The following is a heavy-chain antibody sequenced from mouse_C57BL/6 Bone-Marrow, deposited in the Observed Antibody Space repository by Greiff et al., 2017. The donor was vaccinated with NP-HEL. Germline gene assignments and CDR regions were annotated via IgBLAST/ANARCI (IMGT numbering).Heavy chain of an antibody. D-gene: IGHD2-4*01. CDR3: ASRRPHYYDYNYYAMDY. V-gene: IGHV1-36*01. CDR2: VYPYNGGT. CDR1: GFTFTDYY. J-gene: IGHJ4*01. Sequence: EVQLQQSGPVLVKPGPSVKISCKASGFTFTDYYMHWVKQSHGKSLEWIGLVYPYNGGTSYNQKFKGKATLTVDTSASTAYMELNSLTSEDSAVYYCASRRPHYYDYNYYAMDYWGQGTSVTVSS.